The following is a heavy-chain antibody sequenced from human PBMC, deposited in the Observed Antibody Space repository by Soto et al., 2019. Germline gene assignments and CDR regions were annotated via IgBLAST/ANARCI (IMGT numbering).Heavy chain of an antibody. J-gene: IGHJ5*02. V-gene: IGHV4-34*01. D-gene: IGHD1-7*01. CDR2: INHSGST. Sequence: QVQLQQWGAGLLKPSETLSLTCAVYGGSFSGYYWSWIRQPPGKGLEWIGEINHSGSTNYNPSLKSHVTTSVDTTKNHVSLKLSSVSAAETAVYYCAREPRTSGLNYRKGGRNWFDPWGQGTLVTVSS. CDR1: GGSFSGYY. CDR3: AREPRTSGLNYRKGGRNWFDP.